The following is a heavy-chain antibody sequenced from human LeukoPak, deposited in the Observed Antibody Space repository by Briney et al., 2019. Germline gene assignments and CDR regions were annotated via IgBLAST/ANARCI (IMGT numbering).Heavy chain of an antibody. J-gene: IGHJ4*02. D-gene: IGHD3-16*01. CDR1: GYTFTSYD. CDR2: MNPNSGNT. CDR3: ASLMITVGGTYREDY. Sequence: GASVKVSCKASGYTFTSYDINWVRQAPGQGLEWMGWMNPNSGNTAYAQKFQGRVTITRNTSISTAYMHLSSLRSEDTAVYYCASLMITVGGTYREDYWGQGTLVTVSS. V-gene: IGHV1-8*03.